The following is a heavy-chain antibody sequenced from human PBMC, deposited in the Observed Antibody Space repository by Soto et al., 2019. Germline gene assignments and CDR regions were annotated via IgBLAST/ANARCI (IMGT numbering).Heavy chain of an antibody. CDR2: ASGSGSGT. Sequence: LRLSCAASGFTFSDFAMAWVRQAPGKGLEWVSSASGSGSGTYYADSVKGRFTISRDNSKNTLFLHMTNLRAGDTALYFCAKGRPGVAAAPDYWGQGTLVTVSS. CDR1: GFTFSDFA. D-gene: IGHD2-21*01. CDR3: AKGRPGVAAAPDY. J-gene: IGHJ4*02. V-gene: IGHV3-23*01.